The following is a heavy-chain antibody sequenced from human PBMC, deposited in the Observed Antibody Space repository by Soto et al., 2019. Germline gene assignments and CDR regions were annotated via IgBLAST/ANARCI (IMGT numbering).Heavy chain of an antibody. Sequence: QVQLVQSGAEVKKPGSSVKVSCKASGGTFSSYAISWVRQAPGQGLEWMGGIIPIFGTPNYAQKFQGRVTITADESASTAYMELSSLRAEDTAVYYCASSRKYYYYYGMDVWGQGTTVTVSS. D-gene: IGHD6-13*01. CDR3: ASSRKYYYYYGMDV. J-gene: IGHJ6*02. CDR1: GGTFSSYA. CDR2: IIPIFGTP. V-gene: IGHV1-69*12.